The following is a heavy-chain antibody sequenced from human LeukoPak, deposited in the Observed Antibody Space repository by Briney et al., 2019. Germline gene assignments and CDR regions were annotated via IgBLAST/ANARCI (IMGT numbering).Heavy chain of an antibody. CDR2: ISGSGGSI. J-gene: IGHJ4*02. CDR3: AKRGDGYNYYFDY. V-gene: IGHV3-23*01. Sequence: GGSLRLSCAASGFTFSSYAMSWVRQAPGKGLEWVSGISGSGGSIRYADSVKGRFIISRDNSKNTLYLQMNSLRAEDTAVYYCAKRGDGYNYYFDYWGQETLVTVSS. D-gene: IGHD5-24*01. CDR1: GFTFSSYA.